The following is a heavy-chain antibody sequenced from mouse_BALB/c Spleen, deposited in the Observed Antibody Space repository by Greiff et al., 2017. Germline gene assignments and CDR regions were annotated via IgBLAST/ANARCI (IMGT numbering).Heavy chain of an antibody. J-gene: IGHJ3*01. V-gene: IGHV1S56*01. CDR2: IYPGNVNT. Sequence: LVESGPELVKPGASVRISCKASGYTFTSYYIHWVKQRPGQGLEWIGWIYPGNVNTKYNEKFKGKATLTADKSSSTAYMQLSSLTSEDSAVYLCAREGLGGFADWGQGTLVTVSA. D-gene: IGHD3-3*01. CDR1: GYTFTSYY. CDR3: AREGLGGFAD.